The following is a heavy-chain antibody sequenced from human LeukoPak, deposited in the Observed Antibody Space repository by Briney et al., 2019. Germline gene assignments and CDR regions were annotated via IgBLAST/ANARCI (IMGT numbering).Heavy chain of an antibody. CDR3: AVETPVLRFLEWSPGDAFDI. D-gene: IGHD3-3*01. Sequence: SVKVSCKASGGTFSSYAISWVRQAPGQGLEWMGGIIPIFGTANYAQKFQGRVTITTDESTSTAYMELSSLRSEDTAVYYCAVETPVLRFLEWSPGDAFDIWGQGTMVTVSS. CDR2: IIPIFGTA. J-gene: IGHJ3*02. CDR1: GGTFSSYA. V-gene: IGHV1-69*05.